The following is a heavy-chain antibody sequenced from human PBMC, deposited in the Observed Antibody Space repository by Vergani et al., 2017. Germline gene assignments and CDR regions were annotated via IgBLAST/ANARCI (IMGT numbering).Heavy chain of an antibody. CDR3: ARGTDYGSGRRGDY. D-gene: IGHD3-10*01. Sequence: QLQLQESGPGLVKPSETLSLTCTVSGGSISSSSYYWGWIRQPPGKGLEWIGEIYHSGSTNYNPSLKSRVTISVDKSKNQFSLKLSSVTAADTAVYYCARGTDYGSGRRGDYWGQGTLVTVSS. J-gene: IGHJ4*02. V-gene: IGHV4-39*07. CDR2: IYHSGST. CDR1: GGSISSSSYY.